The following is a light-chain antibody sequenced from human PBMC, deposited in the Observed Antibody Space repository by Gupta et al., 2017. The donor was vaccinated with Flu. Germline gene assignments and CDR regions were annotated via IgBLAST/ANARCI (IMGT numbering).Light chain of an antibody. CDR1: QSVSNN. Sequence: ATLSVSPGERATLSCRASQSVSNNLAWYQQKPGQAPRPVIYGASTRVPGIPARFSGSGSGTEFTLTISSLQSEDVAVYYCQQYDNGPPETFGQGTNVEIK. J-gene: IGKJ1*01. CDR3: QQYDNGPPET. CDR2: GAS. V-gene: IGKV3-15*01.